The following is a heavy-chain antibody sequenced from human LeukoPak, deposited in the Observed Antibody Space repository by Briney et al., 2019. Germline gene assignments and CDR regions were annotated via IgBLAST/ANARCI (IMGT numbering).Heavy chain of an antibody. J-gene: IGHJ3*02. Sequence: SETLSLTCTVSGGSISSYYWSWIRQPPGKGLEWIGYIYYSGTTNYNPSLKSRVTISVDTSKNQFSLKLSSVTAADTAVYYCARHALRRGLVGPTPRCAYDIWGQGTMVTVSS. CDR1: GGSISSYY. D-gene: IGHD1-26*01. V-gene: IGHV4-59*01. CDR3: ARHALRRGLVGPTPRCAYDI. CDR2: IYYSGTT.